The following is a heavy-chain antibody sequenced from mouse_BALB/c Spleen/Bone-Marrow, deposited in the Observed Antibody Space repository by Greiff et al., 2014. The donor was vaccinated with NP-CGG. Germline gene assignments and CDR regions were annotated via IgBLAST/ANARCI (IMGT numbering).Heavy chain of an antibody. V-gene: IGHV1-87*01. J-gene: IGHJ3*01. Sequence: VQLQQSGAELARPGASVKLSCKASGYTFTSYWMQWVKQRPGQGLEWIGAIYPGDGDTRYTQKFKDKATLTADKSSSTAYMQLSSLASEDSAVYYCAREDSYSWFAYWGQGTLVTVSA. CDR1: GYTFTSYW. CDR3: AREDSYSWFAY. D-gene: IGHD1-1*01. CDR2: IYPGDGDT.